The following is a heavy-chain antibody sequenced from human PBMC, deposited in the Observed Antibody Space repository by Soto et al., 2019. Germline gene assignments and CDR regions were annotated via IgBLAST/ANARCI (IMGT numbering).Heavy chain of an antibody. V-gene: IGHV3-30*18. J-gene: IGHJ6*02. CDR3: AKSRDAYNFYFYYDMDV. CDR1: GFTFSNYG. CDR2: ILYDGSNK. D-gene: IGHD2-2*01. Sequence: GWSLRLSCAASGFTFSNYGMQWVRQTPGKGLEWVALILYDGSNKYYGDSVKGRFTISRDNSKNTLYLQVSSLRAEDTAVYYCAKSRDAYNFYFYYDMDVWGQGTTVTVSS.